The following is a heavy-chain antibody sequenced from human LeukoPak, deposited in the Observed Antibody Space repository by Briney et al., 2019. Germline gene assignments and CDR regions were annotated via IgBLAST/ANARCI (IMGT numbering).Heavy chain of an antibody. CDR2: ISGSGGST. Sequence: GGSLRLSCAASGFNFSSYAMSWARQAPGKGLEWVSAISGSGGSTYYADSVKGRFTISRDNSKNTLYLQMNSLRAEDKAVYYCAEHETTAYYYYYGIDVWGQGTTVTVSS. V-gene: IGHV3-23*01. D-gene: IGHD4-17*01. CDR3: AEHETTAYYYYYGIDV. J-gene: IGHJ6*02. CDR1: GFNFSSYA.